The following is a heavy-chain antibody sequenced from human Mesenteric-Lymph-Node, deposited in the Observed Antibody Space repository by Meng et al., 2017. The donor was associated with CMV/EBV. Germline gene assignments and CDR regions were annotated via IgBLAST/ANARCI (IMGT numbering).Heavy chain of an antibody. J-gene: IGHJ4*02. D-gene: IGHD6-13*01. Sequence: GESLKISCATSGLTFTNHGMHWLRQAPGKGLEWVTFIRSDGSDKYYIDSVKGRFTISRDNSQNTVYLQMNSLRAEDTAVYYCARDREAAAGPSHYWGQGTLVTVSS. CDR3: ARDREAAAGPSHY. CDR2: IRSDGSDK. V-gene: IGHV3-30*02. CDR1: GLTFTNHG.